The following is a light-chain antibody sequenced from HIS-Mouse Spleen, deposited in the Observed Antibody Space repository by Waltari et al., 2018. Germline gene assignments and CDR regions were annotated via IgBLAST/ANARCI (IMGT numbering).Light chain of an antibody. CDR1: SSNIGSNY. V-gene: IGLV1-47*01. CDR3: AAWDDSLSGV. J-gene: IGLJ2*01. Sequence: QSVLTQPPSASGTPGQRVTISCSGSSSNIGSNYVYWYQQLPGTAPKLLIYRNNQWPSGVPGRSSGSKAGTSASLAISGLRSEDEADYYCAAWDDSLSGVFGGGTKLTVL. CDR2: RNN.